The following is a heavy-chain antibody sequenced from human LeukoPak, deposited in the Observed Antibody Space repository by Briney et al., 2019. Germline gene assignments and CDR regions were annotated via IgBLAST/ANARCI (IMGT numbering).Heavy chain of an antibody. CDR2: ISYDGSNK. Sequence: PGGSLRLSCAASGFTFSSYGMHWVRQAPGKGLEWVAVISYDGSNKYYADSVKGRFTISRDNSKNTLYLQMNSLRAEDTAVYYCARGRRGITGTTDVWGKGTTVTVSS. V-gene: IGHV3-30*03. D-gene: IGHD1/OR15-1a*01. J-gene: IGHJ6*04. CDR3: ARGRRGITGTTDV. CDR1: GFTFSSYG.